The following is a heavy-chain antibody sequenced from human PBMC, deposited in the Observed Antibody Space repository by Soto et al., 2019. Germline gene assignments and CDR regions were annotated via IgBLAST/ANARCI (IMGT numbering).Heavy chain of an antibody. V-gene: IGHV3-30*03. Sequence: GGSLRLSCAASGFTFSNYGMHWVRQAPGKGLEWVAVISYDGSNKYHADSVKGRFTISRDNAKNSLYLQMNSLRAEDTAVYYCARGYCSSTSCLNWFDPWGQGTLVTVSS. CDR2: ISYDGSNK. D-gene: IGHD2-2*01. J-gene: IGHJ5*02. CDR1: GFTFSNYG. CDR3: ARGYCSSTSCLNWFDP.